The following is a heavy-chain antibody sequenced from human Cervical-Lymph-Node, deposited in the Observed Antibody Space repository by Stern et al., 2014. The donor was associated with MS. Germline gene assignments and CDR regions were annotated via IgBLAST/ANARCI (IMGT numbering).Heavy chain of an antibody. CDR3: ARAYTYYSNAAGY. D-gene: IGHD3-10*01. CDR1: GGTFSSYE. J-gene: IGHJ4*02. CDR2: IIPTFETP. Sequence: QVQLVESGAEVKKPGASVKVSCKASGGTFSSYEITWVRQAPGQGLEWMGGIIPTFETPTYAQKFQYRVTISADESTNTAYLEWNGLKSDDTAIYFCARAYTYYSNAAGYWGQGTLVTVSS. V-gene: IGHV1-69*01.